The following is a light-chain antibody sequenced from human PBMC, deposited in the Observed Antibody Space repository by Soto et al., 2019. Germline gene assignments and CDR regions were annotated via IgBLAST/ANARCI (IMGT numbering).Light chain of an antibody. Sequence: MTQSPSTLSASVGDRVTITCRASQSISTNLAWYQQKPGQAPRLLIYGASTRDTHIPDRFSGAGSETEFTLSVSSLQSEDFAIYYCQQYYDWPLVTFGGGTRVEI. CDR1: QSISTN. CDR3: QQYYDWPLVT. V-gene: IGKV3-15*01. CDR2: GAS. J-gene: IGKJ4*01.